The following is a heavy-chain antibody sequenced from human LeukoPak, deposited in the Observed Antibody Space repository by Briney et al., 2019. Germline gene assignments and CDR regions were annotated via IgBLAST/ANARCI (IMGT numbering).Heavy chain of an antibody. J-gene: IGHJ4*02. CDR3: AGLVGRYSSGLYYYYFDY. Sequence: SETLSLTCTVSGDSIISLDLWSWVRQPPGKGLEWNGEMYLSGTTHSNPSVKSRVTISIDKSKNQFFLNLSSVTAADTAVYYCAGLVGRYSSGLYYYYFDYWGQGTLVTVSS. CDR1: GDSIISLDL. CDR2: MYLSGTT. V-gene: IGHV4-4*02. D-gene: IGHD3-22*01.